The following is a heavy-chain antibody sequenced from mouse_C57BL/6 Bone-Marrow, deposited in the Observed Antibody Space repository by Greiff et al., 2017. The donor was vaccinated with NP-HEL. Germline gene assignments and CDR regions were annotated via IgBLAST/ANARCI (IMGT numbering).Heavy chain of an antibody. J-gene: IGHJ4*01. CDR2: IYPRSGNT. V-gene: IGHV1-81*01. CDR1: GYTFTSYG. D-gene: IGHD1-3*01. Sequence: QVQLQQSGAELARPGASVKLSCKASGYTFTSYGISWVKQRTGQGLEWIGEIYPRSGNTYYNEKFKGKATLTADKSSSTAYMELRSLTSEDAAVYFCAREWYFYAMDYWGQGTSVTVSS. CDR3: AREWYFYAMDY.